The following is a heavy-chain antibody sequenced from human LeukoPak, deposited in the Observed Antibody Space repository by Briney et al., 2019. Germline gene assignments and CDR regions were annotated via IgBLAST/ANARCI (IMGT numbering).Heavy chain of an antibody. CDR1: GGTFSSYA. Sequence: ASVKVSCKASGGTFSSYAISWVRQAPGQGLEWMGRIIPILGIANYAQKFQGRVTITADKSTSTAYMELSSLRSEDTAVYYCARDRCYYDSSGYYYGRGDTFDPWGQGTLVTVSS. D-gene: IGHD3-22*01. J-gene: IGHJ5*02. CDR2: IIPILGIA. V-gene: IGHV1-69*04. CDR3: ARDRCYYDSSGYYYGRGDTFDP.